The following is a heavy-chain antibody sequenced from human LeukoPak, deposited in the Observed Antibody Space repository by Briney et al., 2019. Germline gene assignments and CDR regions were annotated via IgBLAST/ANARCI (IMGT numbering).Heavy chain of an antibody. D-gene: IGHD3-22*01. V-gene: IGHV3-23*01. Sequence: GGTLRLSCATSGFSFSSYGMSWVRQAPGKGLEWVSSISGLSGRTYYADSVKGRVTISRDNSKNTLYLQMNSLRAEDTAVYYCAKWAGVYDYDSSGYLSGFDYWGQGTLVTVSS. J-gene: IGHJ4*02. CDR1: GFSFSSYG. CDR3: AKWAGVYDYDSSGYLSGFDY. CDR2: ISGLSGRT.